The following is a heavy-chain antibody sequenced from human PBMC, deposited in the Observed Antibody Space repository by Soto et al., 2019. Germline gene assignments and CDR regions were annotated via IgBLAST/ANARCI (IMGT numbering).Heavy chain of an antibody. CDR2: IIPIFGTA. V-gene: IGHV1-69*13. CDR3: ARDWLVRNYYYGMDV. CDR1: GGTFSSYA. J-gene: IGHJ6*02. D-gene: IGHD6-6*01. Sequence: SVKFSCKASGGTFSSYAISWVRQAPGQGLECMGGIIPIFGTANYAQKFQGRVTITAXXXXSXXXMXLXXLRSEDTAVYCCARDWLVRNYYYGMDVWGQGTTVTVSS.